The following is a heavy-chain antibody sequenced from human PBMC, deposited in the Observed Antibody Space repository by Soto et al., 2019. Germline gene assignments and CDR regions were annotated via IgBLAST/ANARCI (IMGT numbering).Heavy chain of an antibody. CDR1: GGSFKSDY. Sequence: QVQLQESGPGLVKASETLFLTCKVSGGSFKSDYWSWIRQPPGKGLEWIGYIGYSGNTNYNPSLKSPVTISVDTSKNQFSLRLTYVIAADTAVYYCVRHQSGYDYGLTHFDYWGQGTLVTVSS. CDR3: VRHQSGYDYGLTHFDY. D-gene: IGHD5-12*01. V-gene: IGHV4-59*08. J-gene: IGHJ4*02. CDR2: IGYSGNT.